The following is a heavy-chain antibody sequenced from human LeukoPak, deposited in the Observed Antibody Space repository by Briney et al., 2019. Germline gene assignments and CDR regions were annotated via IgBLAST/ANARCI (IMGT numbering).Heavy chain of an antibody. CDR2: INHSGST. CDR1: GGSLSGYY. J-gene: IGHJ5*02. CDR3: AKKILYCSSTSCYRNFLRPNWFDP. Sequence: PSETLSLTCAVYGGSLSGYYWSWIRQPPGKGLEWNGEINHSGSTNYNPSLKSRVTISVDTSKNQFSLKLSSVTAADTAVYYCAKKILYCSSTSCYRNFLRPNWFDPWGQGTLVTVSS. V-gene: IGHV4-34*01. D-gene: IGHD2-2*01.